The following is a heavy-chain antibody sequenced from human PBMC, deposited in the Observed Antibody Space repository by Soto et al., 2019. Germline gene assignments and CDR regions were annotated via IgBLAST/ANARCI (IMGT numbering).Heavy chain of an antibody. Sequence: SEALSLTCTVSGDSIINYYWSWIRQPPGKGLEWIGYIYYSGSTNYNPSLKSRVTISVDTSKNQFSLKLSSVTAADTAVYYCARRYGGNFDYWGQGTLVTVSS. CDR2: IYYSGST. V-gene: IGHV4-59*01. CDR1: GDSIINYY. D-gene: IGHD1-26*01. CDR3: ARRYGGNFDY. J-gene: IGHJ4*02.